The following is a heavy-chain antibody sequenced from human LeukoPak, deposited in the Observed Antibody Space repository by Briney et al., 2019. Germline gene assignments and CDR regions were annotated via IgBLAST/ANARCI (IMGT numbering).Heavy chain of an antibody. Sequence: SQTLSLTCAVSGGSISSGGYSWSWIRHPPGKGLEWIGYIYHSGSTYYNPSLKSRVTISVDRSKDQFSLKLSSGTAADTAVYYCARERGVVVAASPSPGHGWVDPWGQGTLVTVSS. CDR2: IYHSGST. V-gene: IGHV4-30-2*01. CDR1: GGSISSGGYS. J-gene: IGHJ5*02. CDR3: ARERGVVVAASPSPGHGWVDP. D-gene: IGHD2-15*01.